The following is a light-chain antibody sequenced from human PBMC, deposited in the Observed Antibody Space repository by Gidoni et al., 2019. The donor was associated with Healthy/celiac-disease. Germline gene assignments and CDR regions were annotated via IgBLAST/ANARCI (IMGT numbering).Light chain of an antibody. Sequence: DIQMTQSPSTLSASVGDRVTITCRASQSISSWLAWYQQKPGKAPKLLIYKASSLESGVPSRFSGSGSGTEFTLTISSLQPDDFATYYCQQYNSYSGMYTFGQETKLEIK. CDR2: KAS. CDR1: QSISSW. J-gene: IGKJ2*01. CDR3: QQYNSYSGMYT. V-gene: IGKV1-5*03.